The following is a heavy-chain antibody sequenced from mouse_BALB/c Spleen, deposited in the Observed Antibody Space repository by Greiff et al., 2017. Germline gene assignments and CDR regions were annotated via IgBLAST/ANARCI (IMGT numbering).Heavy chain of an antibody. CDR1: GFTFSSYT. CDR2: ISSGGSYT. D-gene: IGHD1-1*01. Sequence: EVKLMESGGGLVKPGGSLKLSCAASGFTFSSYTMSWVRQTPEKRLEWVATISSGGSYTYYPDSVKGRFTISRDNPKNTLFLQMTSLRSEDTAMYYCARDGSSYRFAYWGQGTLVTVSA. V-gene: IGHV5-6-4*01. J-gene: IGHJ3*01. CDR3: ARDGSSYRFAY.